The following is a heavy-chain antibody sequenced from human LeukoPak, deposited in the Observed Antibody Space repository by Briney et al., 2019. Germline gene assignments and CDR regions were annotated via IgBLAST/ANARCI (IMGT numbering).Heavy chain of an antibody. V-gene: IGHV3-48*03. J-gene: IGHJ4*02. CDR1: GFTFSSYE. D-gene: IGHD2-15*01. CDR2: IGSSGSTI. CDR3: ARFDGVAANFDY. Sequence: GGSLRLSCAASGFTFSSYEMNWVRQAPGKGLEWVSYIGSSGSTIYYADSVKGRFTISRDNAKNSLYLQMNSLRAEDTAVYYCARFDGVAANFDYWGQGTLVTVSP.